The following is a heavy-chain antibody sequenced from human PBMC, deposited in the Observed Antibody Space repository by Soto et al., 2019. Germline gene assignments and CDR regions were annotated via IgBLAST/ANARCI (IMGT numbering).Heavy chain of an antibody. V-gene: IGHV4-39*01. Sequence: SETLSLTCTVSGGSISSSSYYWGWIRQPPGKGLEWIGSIYYSGSTYYNPSLKSRVTISVDTSKNQFSLKLSSVTAADTAVYYCARRRSGWLFDYWGQGTLVTVSS. J-gene: IGHJ4*02. CDR3: ARRRSGWLFDY. CDR2: IYYSGST. D-gene: IGHD6-19*01. CDR1: GGSISSSSYY.